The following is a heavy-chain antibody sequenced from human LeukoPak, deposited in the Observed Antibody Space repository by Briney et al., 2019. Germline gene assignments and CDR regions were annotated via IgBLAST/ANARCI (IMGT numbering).Heavy chain of an antibody. V-gene: IGHV3-23*01. CDR3: ARDKGYYDSSGYYSYYYYYGMDV. J-gene: IGHJ6*02. Sequence: GGSLRLSCAASGFTFSSYAMSWVRQAPGKGLEWVSAISGSGGSTYYADSVKGRFTISRDNSKNTLYLQMNSLRAEDTAVYYCARDKGYYDSSGYYSYYYYYGMDVWGQGTTVTVSS. CDR1: GFTFSSYA. D-gene: IGHD3-22*01. CDR2: ISGSGGST.